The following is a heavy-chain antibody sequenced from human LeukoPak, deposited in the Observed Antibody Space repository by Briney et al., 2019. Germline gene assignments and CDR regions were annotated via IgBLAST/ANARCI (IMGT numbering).Heavy chain of an antibody. CDR1: GGSISSGGYY. D-gene: IGHD5-18*01. Sequence: PSGTLSLTCTVSGGSISSGGYYWSWIRQHPGKGLEWIGYIYYSGSTYYNPSLKSRVTMSVDTSKNQFSLRLSSVTAADTAVYYCASESTYRYNFWGQGTLVTVSS. CDR3: ASESTYRYNF. J-gene: IGHJ4*02. V-gene: IGHV4-31*03. CDR2: IYYSGST.